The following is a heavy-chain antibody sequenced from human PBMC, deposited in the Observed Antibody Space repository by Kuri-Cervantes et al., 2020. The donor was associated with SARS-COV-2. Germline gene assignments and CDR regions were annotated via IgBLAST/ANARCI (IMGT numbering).Heavy chain of an antibody. V-gene: IGHV2-70*17. CDR1: GFPLSTSGMC. J-gene: IGHJ4*02. Sequence: SGPTLVKPTQTLTLTCTFSGFPLSTSGMCVSWIRQPPWKALEWLARNDWDDDKFNSTSLKTRHTISKDTSKTQVVLTMTNMDPLATATCPCARSKYDIFTGYYRPFDYWGQGTLVTVSS. CDR3: ARSKYDIFTGYYRPFDY. D-gene: IGHD3-9*01. CDR2: NDWDDDK.